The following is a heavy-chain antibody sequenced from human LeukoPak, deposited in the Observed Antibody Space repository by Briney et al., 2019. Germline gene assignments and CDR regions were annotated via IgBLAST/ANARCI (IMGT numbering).Heavy chain of an antibody. V-gene: IGHV3-11*04. Sequence: GGSLRLSCAASGFILRDYYMSWIRQAPGKGLEWVSDISSSGSTIHDADPVKGRFTISRDNAKNSLYLQMNSLRAEDTAVYYCARDSSSFGFDYWGQGTLVTVSS. CDR1: GFILRDYY. CDR3: ARDSSSFGFDY. CDR2: ISSSGSTI. D-gene: IGHD6-13*01. J-gene: IGHJ4*02.